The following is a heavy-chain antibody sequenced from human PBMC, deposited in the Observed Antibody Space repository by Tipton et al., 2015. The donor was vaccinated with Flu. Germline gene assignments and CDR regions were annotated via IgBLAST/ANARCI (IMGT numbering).Heavy chain of an antibody. CDR2: VHQTGNT. CDR1: GDSVGRDYF. Sequence: TLSLTCSVSGDSVGRDYFWGWIRQSPGMGLEWIGNVHQTGNTYYNPSLRSRVTIAIDRPKNQFSLRLTSVTAADTAVYFCARRDYGNYVSEPKNWFDPWGQGTLVTVS. J-gene: IGHJ5*02. V-gene: IGHV4-38-2*01. CDR3: ARRDYGNYVSEPKNWFDP. D-gene: IGHD4-17*01.